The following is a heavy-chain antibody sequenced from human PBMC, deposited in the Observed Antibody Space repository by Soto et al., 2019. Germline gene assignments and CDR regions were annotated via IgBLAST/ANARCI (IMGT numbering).Heavy chain of an antibody. CDR2: IYHSGST. CDR1: GGSISSSNW. CDR3: ARLLEWSPEYYYYYGMDV. Sequence: QVQLQESGPGLVKPSGTLSLTCAVSGGSISSSNWWSWVRQPPGKGLEWIGEIYHSGSTNYNPSLKSRVTISVDKSKNQFSLKLSSVTAADTAVYYCARLLEWSPEYYYYYGMDVWGQGTTVTVSS. D-gene: IGHD3-3*01. V-gene: IGHV4-4*02. J-gene: IGHJ6*02.